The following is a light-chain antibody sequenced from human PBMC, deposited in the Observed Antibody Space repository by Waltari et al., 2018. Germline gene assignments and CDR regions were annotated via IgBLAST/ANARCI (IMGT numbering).Light chain of an antibody. CDR1: RSVNSW. CDR3: QQYNRYWT. J-gene: IGKJ1*01. CDR2: KAS. V-gene: IGKV1-5*03. Sequence: DIQMTQSPSTLSASVGDRVTITCRASRSVNSWLAWYQQKPGKAPKVLIYKASSLESGVPSRFSGSGFGTNFTLTISSLQPDDFATYYCQQYNRYWTFGQGTKVEIK.